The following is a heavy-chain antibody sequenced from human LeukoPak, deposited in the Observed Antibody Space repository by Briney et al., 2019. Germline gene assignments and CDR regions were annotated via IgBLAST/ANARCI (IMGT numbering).Heavy chain of an antibody. J-gene: IGHJ3*02. CDR1: GGSFSGYY. D-gene: IGHD3-22*01. CDR3: ARVGYYTGSDAFDM. V-gene: IGHV4-34*01. Sequence: SETLSLTCAVYGGSFSGYYWSWIRQPPGKGLEWIGEINHSGSTNYNPSLESRLTISVDTSKNQFSLKLSSVTAADTAMYYCARVGYYTGSDAFDMWGQGTMVTVSS. CDR2: INHSGST.